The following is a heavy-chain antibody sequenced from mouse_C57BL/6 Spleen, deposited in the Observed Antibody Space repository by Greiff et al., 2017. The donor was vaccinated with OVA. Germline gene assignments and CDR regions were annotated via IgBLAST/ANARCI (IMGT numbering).Heavy chain of an antibody. CDR3: ARGADCYAMDY. Sequence: EVKLVESGGGLVQPGGSLKLSCAASGFTFSDSYMYWVRQTPEQGLEWVAYIGNGGGSTYYPETVKGRFTMSRDNAKTTLYLHMSRLKSEDTAMYYSARGADCYAMDYWGQGTSVTVSS. J-gene: IGHJ4*01. CDR2: IGNGGGST. V-gene: IGHV5-12*01. CDR1: GFTFSDSY. D-gene: IGHD6-1*01.